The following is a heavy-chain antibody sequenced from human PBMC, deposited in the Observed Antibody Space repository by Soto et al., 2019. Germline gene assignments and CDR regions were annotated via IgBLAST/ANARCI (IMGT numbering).Heavy chain of an antibody. V-gene: IGHV3-21*06. CDR1: GFTFSSYS. CDR3: TRDEGSFLPQLQTYYYYYLDV. J-gene: IGHJ6*03. Sequence: EVQLVESGGGLVKPGGSLRLSCAGSGFTFSSYSMNWVRQAPGKGLEWVSSISSSSSYIYYADSVKGRFTIYRDNAKNVMHQTMNGLGAEDTSIYYSTRDEGSFLPQLQTYYYYYLDVCGKGTTLTVS. CDR2: ISSSSSYI. D-gene: IGHD2-2*01.